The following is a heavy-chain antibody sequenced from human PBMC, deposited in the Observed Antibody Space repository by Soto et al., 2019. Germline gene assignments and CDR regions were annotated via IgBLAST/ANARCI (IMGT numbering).Heavy chain of an antibody. J-gene: IGHJ4*02. D-gene: IGHD2-8*02. CDR3: VRDDRAISGVVTLDY. Sequence: QVQLVQSGAEVKRPGASVRVSCKASGYNFKNYAIHWVRQAPGQRLEWMGWSNEGSGNYRYSQKFQGRVSITRDPSENTVYMDLSSLKSEDTATYSCVRDDRAISGVVTLDYWGTGTLVTVSS. CDR1: GYNFKNYA. V-gene: IGHV1-3*01. CDR2: SNEGSGNY.